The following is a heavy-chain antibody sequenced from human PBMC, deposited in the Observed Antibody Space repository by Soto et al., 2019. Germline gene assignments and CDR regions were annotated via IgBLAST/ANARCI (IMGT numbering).Heavy chain of an antibody. CDR1: GFTFSSYG. CDR2: ISYDGSNK. V-gene: IGHV3-30*18. Sequence: GGSLRLSCAASGFTFSSYGMHWVRQAPGKGLEWVAVISYDGSNKYYADSVKGRFTISRDNSKNTLYLQMNSLRAEDTAVYYCAKDLSSNLNYRGLYYYYGMDVWGQGTTVTVSS. D-gene: IGHD1-7*01. J-gene: IGHJ6*02. CDR3: AKDLSSNLNYRGLYYYYGMDV.